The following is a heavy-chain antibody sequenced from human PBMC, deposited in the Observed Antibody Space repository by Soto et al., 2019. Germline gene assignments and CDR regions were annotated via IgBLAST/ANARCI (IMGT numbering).Heavy chain of an antibody. CDR2: IYYSGST. J-gene: IGHJ4*02. Sequence: SETLSLTCTVSGGSISSGGYYWSWIRQHPGKGLEWIGYIYYSGSTYYNPSLKSRVTISVDTSKNQFSLKLSSVTAADTAVYYCARGHSGVLALGYWGQGTLVTVSS. D-gene: IGHD2-15*01. CDR3: ARGHSGVLALGY. V-gene: IGHV4-31*03. CDR1: GGSISSGGYY.